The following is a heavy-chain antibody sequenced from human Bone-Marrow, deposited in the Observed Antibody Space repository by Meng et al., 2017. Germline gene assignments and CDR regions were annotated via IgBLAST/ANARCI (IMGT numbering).Heavy chain of an antibody. V-gene: IGHV1-69*13. CDR1: GDTFSSYA. D-gene: IGHD3-22*01. J-gene: IGHJ2*01. CDR3: ARGNWYYYDSSGYYLNWYFDL. Sequence: SVKVSCKASGDTFSSYAISWVRQAPGQGLEWMGGIIPIFGTANYAQKFQGRVTITADESTSTAYMELSSLRSEDTAVYYCARGNWYYYDSSGYYLNWYFDLWGRGTLVTVSS. CDR2: IIPIFGTA.